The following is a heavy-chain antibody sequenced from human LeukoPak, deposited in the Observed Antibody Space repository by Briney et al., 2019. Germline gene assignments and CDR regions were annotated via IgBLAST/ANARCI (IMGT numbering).Heavy chain of an antibody. CDR3: ARAITMIVVVKDSWFDP. D-gene: IGHD3-22*01. J-gene: IGHJ5*02. CDR1: GYTFTGYY. Sequence: ASVKVSCKASGYTFTGYYMHWVRQAPGQGLEWMGWINPNSGGTNYAQKFQGRVTMTRDTSTSTVYMELSSLRSEDTAVYYCARAITMIVVVKDSWFDPWGQGTMVTVSS. V-gene: IGHV1-2*02. CDR2: INPNSGGT.